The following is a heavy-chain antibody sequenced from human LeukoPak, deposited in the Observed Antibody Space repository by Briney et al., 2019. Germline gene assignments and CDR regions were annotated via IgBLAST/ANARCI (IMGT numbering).Heavy chain of an antibody. CDR1: GGSISSYY. CDR3: AREGEYSSSSGAYYFDS. CDR2: IYTSGST. V-gene: IGHV4-4*07. Sequence: PSETLSLTCTVYGGSISSYYWSWIRQPAGKGLEWIGRIYTSGSTNYNPSLKSRVTTSVDTAKNQFSLKLSSVTAADTAVYYCAREGEYSSSSGAYYFDSWGQGTLVTVSS. J-gene: IGHJ4*02. D-gene: IGHD6-6*01.